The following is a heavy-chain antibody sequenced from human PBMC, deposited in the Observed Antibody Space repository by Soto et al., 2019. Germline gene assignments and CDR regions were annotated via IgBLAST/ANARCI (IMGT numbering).Heavy chain of an antibody. J-gene: IGHJ3*02. CDR1: GYTFTVYY. V-gene: IGHV1-2*04. Sequence: ASVKVSCKASGYTFTVYYMHWVRQAPGQGLEWMEWINPNSGGTNYAQKFQGWVTMTRDTSISTAYMELSRLRSDDTAVYYCARVHDFWSGYYAFDIWGQGTMVTVSS. D-gene: IGHD3-3*01. CDR3: ARVHDFWSGYYAFDI. CDR2: INPNSGGT.